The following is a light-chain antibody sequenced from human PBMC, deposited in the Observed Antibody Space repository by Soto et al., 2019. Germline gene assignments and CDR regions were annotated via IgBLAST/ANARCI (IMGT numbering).Light chain of an antibody. CDR2: GAS. Sequence: EIVLTQSPGTLSLSPGERATLSCRASQSVGSSYLAWYQHKPGQAPRLLIYGASNRATGIPDRFSGSGSGTDFTLTISRLEPEDFAVFYCQQYGSSPWTFGQGTKVDIK. CDR1: QSVGSSY. V-gene: IGKV3-20*01. CDR3: QQYGSSPWT. J-gene: IGKJ1*01.